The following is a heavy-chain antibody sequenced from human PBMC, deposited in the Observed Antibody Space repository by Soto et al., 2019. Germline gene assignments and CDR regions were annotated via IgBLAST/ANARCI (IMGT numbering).Heavy chain of an antibody. Sequence: QVQLQQWGAGLLKPSETLSLTCAVYGGSFSGYYWSWIRQPPGKGLEWIGDINHSGYTNYNPSLKXRXTXSXXTSNNQFSLTLNSVTAADTALYFCARSSTSHGFDVWGQGTMVTVSS. V-gene: IGHV4-34*01. CDR1: GGSFSGYY. D-gene: IGHD2-2*01. J-gene: IGHJ3*01. CDR3: ARSSTSHGFDV. CDR2: INHSGYT.